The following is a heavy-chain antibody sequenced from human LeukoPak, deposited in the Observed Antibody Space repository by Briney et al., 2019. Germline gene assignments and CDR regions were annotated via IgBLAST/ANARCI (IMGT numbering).Heavy chain of an antibody. CDR3: ARFAAGGSYYYYMDV. J-gene: IGHJ6*03. V-gene: IGHV3-48*01. CDR2: IGTSSTTI. CDR1: GFTFSTYS. Sequence: GGSLRLSCTASGFTFSTYSMNWVRQAPGKGLEWVSNIGTSSTTIYYADSVKGRFTISRDNAKNSLYLQMNSLRADDTAVYYCARFAAGGSYYYYMDVWGKGTTVTVSS. D-gene: IGHD6-25*01.